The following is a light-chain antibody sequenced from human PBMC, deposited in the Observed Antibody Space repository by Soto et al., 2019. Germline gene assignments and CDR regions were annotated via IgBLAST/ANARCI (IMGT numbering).Light chain of an antibody. CDR2: GAS. V-gene: IGKV3-15*01. Sequence: EMVMTQSPATLSLSPGERATLSCRASQSVTSNLAWYQQKPGQAPRLLIYGASTRATGIPARFSGSGSGTEFTLTISSLQSEDFAVYYCQQYNNWPPRTFGQGTKVEIK. CDR3: QQYNNWPPRT. J-gene: IGKJ1*01. CDR1: QSVTSN.